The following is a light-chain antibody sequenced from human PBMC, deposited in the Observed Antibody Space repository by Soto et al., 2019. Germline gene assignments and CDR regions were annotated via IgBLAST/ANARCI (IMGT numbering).Light chain of an antibody. CDR3: QQYNRYST. J-gene: IGKJ1*01. CDR1: QSISSW. CDR2: KAS. Sequence: DIQMTQSPSTLSASVGDSVTITCRASQSISSWLAWYQQRPGKAPKLLIHKASNLESGVPSRFSGSGSGTEFTLTISSLQPDESATYYCQQYNRYSTFGQGTKVDIK. V-gene: IGKV1-5*03.